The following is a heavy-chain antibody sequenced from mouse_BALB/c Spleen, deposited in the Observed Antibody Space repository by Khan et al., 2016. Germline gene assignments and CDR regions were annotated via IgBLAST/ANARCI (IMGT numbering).Heavy chain of an antibody. CDR1: GYSITSDYA. J-gene: IGHJ2*01. D-gene: IGHD2-4*01. CDR3: AKYYDYDYFDY. V-gene: IGHV3-2*02. Sequence: EVQLQESGPGLVKPSQSLSLTCTVTGYSITSDYAWNWIRQFPGNKLEWMGYISYSGSTSYNPSLKSRISITRDTYKNQFFLQLNSVTTEDAATYYCAKYYDYDYFDYWGQGTTLTVSS. CDR2: ISYSGST.